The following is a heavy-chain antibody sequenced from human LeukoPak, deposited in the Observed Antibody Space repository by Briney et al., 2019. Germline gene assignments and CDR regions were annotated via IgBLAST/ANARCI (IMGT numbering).Heavy chain of an antibody. V-gene: IGHV1-69*05. CDR1: GYTFTSYY. J-gene: IGHJ2*01. CDR3: ARGGVGYCSGGSCYRGYFDL. Sequence: GASVKVSCKASGYTFTSYYMHWVRQAPGQGLEWMGRIIPIFGTANYAQKFQGRVTITTDESTSTAYMELSSLRSEDTAVYYCARGGVGYCSGGSCYRGYFDLWGRGTLVTVSS. CDR2: IIPIFGTA. D-gene: IGHD2-15*01.